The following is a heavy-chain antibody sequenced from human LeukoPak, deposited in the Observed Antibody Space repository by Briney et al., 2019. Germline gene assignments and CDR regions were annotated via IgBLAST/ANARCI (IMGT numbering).Heavy chain of an antibody. CDR2: IIPIFGTT. J-gene: IGHJ4*02. D-gene: IGHD4-17*01. Sequence: ASVKVSCKASGGTFSSYTISWVRQAPGQGLEWMGGIIPIFGTTNYAQNFQGRVTITADESTSTAYMELSSLRSEDTAVYYCARYGHSPYFDDWGQGTLVTVSS. CDR3: ARYGHSPYFDD. V-gene: IGHV1-69*13. CDR1: GGTFSSYT.